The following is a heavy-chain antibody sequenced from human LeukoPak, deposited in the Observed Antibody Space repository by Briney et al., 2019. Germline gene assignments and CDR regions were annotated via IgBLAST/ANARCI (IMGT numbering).Heavy chain of an antibody. Sequence: ETLSLTCTVSGGSISSYYWSWIRQPPGKGLEWVSGISGSGGSTYYADSVKGRFTISRDNSKNTLYLQMNSLRAEDTAVYYCAKNERFGEPLISHWGQGTLVTVSS. CDR2: ISGSGGST. CDR1: GGSISSYY. CDR3: AKNERFGEPLISH. D-gene: IGHD3-10*01. J-gene: IGHJ4*02. V-gene: IGHV3-23*01.